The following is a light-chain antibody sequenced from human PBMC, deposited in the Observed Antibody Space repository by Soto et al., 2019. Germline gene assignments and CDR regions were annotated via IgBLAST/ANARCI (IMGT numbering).Light chain of an antibody. J-gene: IGKJ4*01. V-gene: IGKV3-11*01. Sequence: EIVLTQSPATLSLSPGERATLSCRASQSVSKYLAWYQQKPGQAPRLLIHDASNRATGIPARFSGSGSGTDYTLTIISLEPEDFVVYYCQQRSNWPQITFGGGTKVEIK. CDR3: QQRSNWPQIT. CDR1: QSVSKY. CDR2: DAS.